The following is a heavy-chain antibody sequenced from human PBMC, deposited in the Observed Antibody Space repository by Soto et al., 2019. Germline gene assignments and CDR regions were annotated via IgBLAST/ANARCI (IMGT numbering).Heavy chain of an antibody. Sequence: VKVSCKASGYTFTSYGISWVRQAPGQGLEWMGWISAYNGNTSYAQKFQGRVTMTRDTSTSTVYMELSSLRSEDTAVYYCATTFRHSSGGRRYEGDDALDIWGQGTMVTVSS. J-gene: IGHJ3*02. D-gene: IGHD2-15*01. CDR1: GYTFTSYG. V-gene: IGHV1-18*01. CDR2: ISAYNGNT. CDR3: ATTFRHSSGGRRYEGDDALDI.